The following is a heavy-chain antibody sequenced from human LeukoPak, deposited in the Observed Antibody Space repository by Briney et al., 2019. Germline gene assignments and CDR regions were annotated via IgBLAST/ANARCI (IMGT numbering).Heavy chain of an antibody. V-gene: IGHV1-46*01. J-gene: IGHJ3*02. CDR1: GYTFTSYY. CDR3: ARSPRPHSSGWYHNGTVGATDAFDI. CDR2: INPSGGST. D-gene: IGHD6-19*01. Sequence: ASVKVSCKASGYTFTSYYMHWVRQAPGQGLEWMGIINPSGGSTSYAQKFQGRVTMTRDTSTSTVYMELSSLRSEDTAVYYCARSPRPHSSGWYHNGTVGATDAFDIWGQGTMVTVSS.